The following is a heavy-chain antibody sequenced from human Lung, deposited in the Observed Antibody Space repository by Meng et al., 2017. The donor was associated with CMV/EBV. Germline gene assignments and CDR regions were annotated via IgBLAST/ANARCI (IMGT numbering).Heavy chain of an antibody. V-gene: IGHV1-69*02. J-gene: IGHJ4*02. CDR3: ARLFAGTGNAF. Sequence: SXXVSCKASGGTFGSYTISWVRQAPGQGPEWMGRIIPILGIANYAQKFQGRVTMTADKSTNTVYMELSSLRSEDTATYYCARLFAGTGNAFWGQGTLVTVSS. CDR1: GGTFGSYT. CDR2: IIPILGIA. D-gene: IGHD7-27*01.